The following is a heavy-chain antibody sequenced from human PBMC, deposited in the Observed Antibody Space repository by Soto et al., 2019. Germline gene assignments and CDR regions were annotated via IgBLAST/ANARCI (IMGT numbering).Heavy chain of an antibody. D-gene: IGHD6-19*01. CDR2: MYNSGST. J-gene: IGHJ4*02. CDR3: ARVSSGWYYFDY. Sequence: SETLSLTCTVSGGSVSSGSYYWSCIRQPPGKGLEWIGYMYNSGSTNYNPSLKSRVITSVDTSKNQFSLKLSSVTAADTAVYYCARVSSGWYYFDYWGQGTLVTVSS. V-gene: IGHV4-61*01. CDR1: GGSVSSGSYY.